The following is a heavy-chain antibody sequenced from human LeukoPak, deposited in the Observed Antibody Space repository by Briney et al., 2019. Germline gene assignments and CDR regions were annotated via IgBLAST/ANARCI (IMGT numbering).Heavy chain of an antibody. V-gene: IGHV3-7*03. D-gene: IGHD3-22*01. CDR3: ARIKVGEGDSSGYLPNFDY. CDR1: RFTFSTYW. J-gene: IGHJ4*02. CDR2: IKQDGREK. Sequence: GGSLRLSCAASRFTFSTYWMSWVRQAPGKGLEWVANIKQDGREKYYVDSVKGRFTISRDNAKTSLYLQMNSLRAEDTALYYCARIKVGEGDSSGYLPNFDYWGQGTLVTVSS.